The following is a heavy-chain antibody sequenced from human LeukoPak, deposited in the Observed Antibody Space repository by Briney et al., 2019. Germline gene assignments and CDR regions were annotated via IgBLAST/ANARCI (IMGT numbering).Heavy chain of an antibody. Sequence: GGSLRLSCAASGFTVSTNYMTWVRQAPGKGLEWVSVIYSGGSTYYADSVKGRFTISRDNSKNTLYLQMNSLRAEDTAVYYCARDGYSSGWYYFDYWGQGTLVTVSS. D-gene: IGHD6-19*01. V-gene: IGHV3-66*01. J-gene: IGHJ4*02. CDR1: GFTVSTNY. CDR2: IYSGGST. CDR3: ARDGYSSGWYYFDY.